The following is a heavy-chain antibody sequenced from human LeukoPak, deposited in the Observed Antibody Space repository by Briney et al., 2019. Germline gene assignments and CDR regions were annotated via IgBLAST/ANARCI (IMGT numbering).Heavy chain of an antibody. CDR1: GFTFSRYC. CDR3: ATGNYYDSRGYYTFGH. V-gene: IGHV3-74*01. D-gene: IGHD3-22*01. J-gene: IGHJ1*01. CDR2: INGDGSTT. Sequence: PGGSLRLSCAASGFTFSRYCMHWVRQAPGKGLVWVSRINGDGSTTSYADSVKGGFTISRDNAKNTLYLQMNSLRAEDTAVYYCATGNYYDSRGYYTFGHWGQGTLVTVSS.